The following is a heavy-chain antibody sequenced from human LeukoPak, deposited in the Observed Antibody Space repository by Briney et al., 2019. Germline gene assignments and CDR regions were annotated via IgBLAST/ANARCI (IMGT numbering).Heavy chain of an antibody. CDR3: ARDKKKYYYDDGGGFDY. CDR1: GGSFSGYY. Sequence: SETLSLTCAVYGGSFSGYYWSWIRQPPGKGLEWIGETNHSGSTNYNPSLKSRVTISVDTSKNQFSLKLSSVTAADTAVYYCARDKKKYYYDDGGGFDYWGQGTLVTVSS. D-gene: IGHD3-22*01. V-gene: IGHV4-34*01. CDR2: TNHSGST. J-gene: IGHJ4*02.